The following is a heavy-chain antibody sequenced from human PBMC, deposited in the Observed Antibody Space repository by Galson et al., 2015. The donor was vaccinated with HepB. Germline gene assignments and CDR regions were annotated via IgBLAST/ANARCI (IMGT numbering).Heavy chain of an antibody. J-gene: IGHJ4*02. V-gene: IGHV3-48*01. CDR2: ISSSSSTI. Sequence: SLRLSCAASGFTFSSYSMNWVRQAPGKGLEWVSYISSSSSTIYYADSVKGRFTISRDNAKNSLYLQMNSLRAEDTAVYYCARDALSPYGGNPNFDYWGQGTLVTVSS. CDR3: ARDALSPYGGNPNFDY. D-gene: IGHD4-23*01. CDR1: GFTFSSYS.